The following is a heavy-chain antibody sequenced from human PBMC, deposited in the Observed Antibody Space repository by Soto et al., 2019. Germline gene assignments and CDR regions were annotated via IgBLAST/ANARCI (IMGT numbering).Heavy chain of an antibody. Sequence: GGSLRLSCAASGFTFSSYAMSWVRQAPGKGLEWVSAISGSGGSTYYADSVKGRFTISRDNSKNTLYLQMNSLRAEDTAVYYCAKGDGSTVTTAEDYSGQGTLVTVSS. CDR3: AKGDGSTVTTAEDY. CDR2: ISGSGGST. J-gene: IGHJ4*02. V-gene: IGHV3-23*01. D-gene: IGHD4-17*01. CDR1: GFTFSSYA.